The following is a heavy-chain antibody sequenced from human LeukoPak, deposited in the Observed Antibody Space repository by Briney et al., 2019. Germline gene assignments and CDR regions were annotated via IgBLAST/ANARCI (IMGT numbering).Heavy chain of an antibody. CDR3: AKDREDRRSDYFDY. V-gene: IGHV3-9*01. CDR2: ISWNSGSI. CDR1: GFTFDDYA. J-gene: IGHJ4*02. Sequence: GGSLRLSCAASGFTFDDYAMHWVRQAPGKGLEWVSGISWNSGSIGYADSVKGRFTISRDNAKNTLYLQMNGLRAGDTAIYYCAKDREDRRSDYFDYWGQGTLVTVST. D-gene: IGHD2-15*01.